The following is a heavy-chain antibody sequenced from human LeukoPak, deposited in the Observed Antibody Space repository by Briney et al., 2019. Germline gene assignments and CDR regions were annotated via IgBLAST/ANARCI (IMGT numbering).Heavy chain of an antibody. D-gene: IGHD5-24*01. CDR2: INSRGGST. J-gene: IGHJ4*02. CDR1: GYTFIDYY. V-gene: IGHV1-46*01. Sequence: GSLKVSCKASGYTFIDYYMHWVRQAPGQGLEWMGIINSRGGSTTYAQTFQGRFTMTRDTSTSTLYMELSSLTYEDTAVYYCARKRTDGYISYYFDYWGQGTLVPVFS. CDR3: ARKRTDGYISYYFDY.